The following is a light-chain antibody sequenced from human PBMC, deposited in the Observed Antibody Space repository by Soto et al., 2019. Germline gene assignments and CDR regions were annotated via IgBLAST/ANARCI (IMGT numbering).Light chain of an antibody. CDR2: DVT. V-gene: IGLV2-11*01. CDR1: SSDVGAYTY. J-gene: IGLJ3*02. CDR3: CSYAGSHSVV. Sequence: QSALTQPRSVSGSHGQSVTISCTGTSSDVGAYTYVSWYQQHPGKAPKLMIYDVTKRPSGVPGRFSGSKSGNTASLTISGLQADDEADYYCCSYAGSHSVVFGGGTKLTVL.